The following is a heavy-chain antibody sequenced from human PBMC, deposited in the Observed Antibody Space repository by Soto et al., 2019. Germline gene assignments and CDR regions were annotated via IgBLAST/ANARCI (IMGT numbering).Heavy chain of an antibody. J-gene: IGHJ4*02. CDR3: AKDSLITMIVVVITNSDY. Sequence: EVQLLESGGGLVQPGGSLRLSCAASGFTFSSYAMSWVRQAPGKGLEWVSAISGSGGSTYYADSVKGRFTISRDNSKNTLYLQMNSLRAEDTAVYYCAKDSLITMIVVVITNSDYWGQGTLVTVSS. CDR1: GFTFSSYA. V-gene: IGHV3-23*01. D-gene: IGHD3-22*01. CDR2: ISGSGGST.